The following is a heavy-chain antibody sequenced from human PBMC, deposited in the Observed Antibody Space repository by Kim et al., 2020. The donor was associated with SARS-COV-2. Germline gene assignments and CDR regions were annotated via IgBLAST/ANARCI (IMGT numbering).Heavy chain of an antibody. D-gene: IGHD5-12*01. CDR2: IIPILGIA. V-gene: IGHV1-69*04. CDR1: GGTFSSYA. CDR3: ASGAIIVATITLGSFIY. J-gene: IGHJ4*02. Sequence: SVKVSCKASGGTFSSYAISWVRQAPGQGLEWMGRIIPILGIANYAQKFQGRVTITADKSTSTAYMELSSLRSEDTAVYYCASGAIIVATITLGSFIYWGQGTLVTVSS.